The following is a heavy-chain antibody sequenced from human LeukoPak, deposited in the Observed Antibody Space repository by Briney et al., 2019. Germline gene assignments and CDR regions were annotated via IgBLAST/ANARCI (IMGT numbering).Heavy chain of an antibody. CDR2: INWNGGST. D-gene: IGHD2-2*01. CDR1: VFTFDDYG. Sequence: GGSLRLSCAASVFTFDDYGMSWVRQAPGKGLEWVSGINWNGGSTGYADSVKGRFTISRDNAKNSLYLQMNSLRAEDTALYYCARDSDCSGTSCQGAFDIWGQGTMVTVSS. J-gene: IGHJ3*02. V-gene: IGHV3-20*04. CDR3: ARDSDCSGTSCQGAFDI.